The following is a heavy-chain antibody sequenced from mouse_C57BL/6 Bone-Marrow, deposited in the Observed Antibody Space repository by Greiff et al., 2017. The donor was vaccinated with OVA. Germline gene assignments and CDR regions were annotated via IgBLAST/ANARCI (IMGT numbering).Heavy chain of an antibody. J-gene: IGHJ4*01. D-gene: IGHD3-2*02. Sequence: VKLQQPGAELVKPGASVKLSCKASGYTFTSYWMHWVKQRPGQGLEWIGMIHPNSGSTNYNEKFKSKATLTVDKSSSTAYMQLSSLTSEDSAVYYCASPPLDSSGPNPCYYYAMDYWGQGTSVTVSS. V-gene: IGHV1-64*01. CDR2: IHPNSGST. CDR3: ASPPLDSSGPNPCYYYAMDY. CDR1: GYTFTSYW.